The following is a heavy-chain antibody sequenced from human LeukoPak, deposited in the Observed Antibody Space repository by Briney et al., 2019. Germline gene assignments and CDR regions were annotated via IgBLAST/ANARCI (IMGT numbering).Heavy chain of an antibody. Sequence: GGSLRLSCAASGFTFSTYTMSWVRQAPGKGLECVSAISGSGGNTYYADSVKGRFTISRDNSKNTLYLQMDSLRADDTAVYYCAKAAFSRTSYFDYWGPRTLVTASS. V-gene: IGHV3-23*01. CDR3: AKAAFSRTSYFDY. CDR1: GFTFSTYT. CDR2: ISGSGGNT. D-gene: IGHD3-3*02. J-gene: IGHJ4*02.